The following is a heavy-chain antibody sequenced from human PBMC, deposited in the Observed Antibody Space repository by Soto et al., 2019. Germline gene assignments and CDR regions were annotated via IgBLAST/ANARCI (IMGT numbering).Heavy chain of an antibody. CDR3: ARAAGVAYCGGDCYHFDY. CDR1: GDSFSSDDYY. V-gene: IGHV4-30-4*01. Sequence: KPSETLSLTCTVSGDSFSSDDYYWSWIRQPPGKGLEWIGYISYRVDTYYSPSLKSRVTMSIDTSKNQFSLNVSSVTAADTAVYYCARAAGVAYCGGDCYHFDYWGQGTLVTVSS. CDR2: ISYRVDT. J-gene: IGHJ4*02. D-gene: IGHD2-21*02.